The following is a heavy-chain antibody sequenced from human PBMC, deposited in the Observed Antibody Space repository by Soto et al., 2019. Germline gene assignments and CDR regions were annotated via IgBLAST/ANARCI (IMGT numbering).Heavy chain of an antibody. CDR3: AGGRGYSYGYVYYYYYGMDV. CDR2: INHSGST. Sequence: SETLSLTCAVYGGSFSGYYWSWIRQPPGKGLEWIGEINHSGSTNYNPSLKSRVTISVDTSKNQFSLKLSSVTAADTAVYYCAGGRGYSYGYVYYYYYGMDVWGQGTTVTVSS. D-gene: IGHD5-18*01. J-gene: IGHJ6*02. V-gene: IGHV4-34*01. CDR1: GGSFSGYY.